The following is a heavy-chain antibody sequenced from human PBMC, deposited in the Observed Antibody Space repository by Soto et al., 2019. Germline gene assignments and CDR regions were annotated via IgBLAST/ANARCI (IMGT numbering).Heavy chain of an antibody. J-gene: IGHJ4*02. CDR1: GGSISGYY. Sequence: QVQLHESGPGLGKPSETLSLTCTVSGGSISGYYWSWIRQSPGKGLEWIGYIYYSGSTNYNPSLTSRVTISVDTSKNQFSLKLTSVTAAATAVYYCARQSGYSRSWLSVWGQGTLVTVSS. V-gene: IGHV4-59*08. CDR2: IYYSGST. D-gene: IGHD6-13*01. CDR3: ARQSGYSRSWLSV.